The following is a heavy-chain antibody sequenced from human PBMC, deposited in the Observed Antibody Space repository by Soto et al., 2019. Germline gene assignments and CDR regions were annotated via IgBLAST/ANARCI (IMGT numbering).Heavy chain of an antibody. V-gene: IGHV3-53*01. CDR1: GFSGSAYY. CDR3: ARGYCGGTSCLEFPQPNGMDV. CDR2: MYRAGTI. Sequence: GVSLRLSGSASGFSGSAYYMTWVRQSPGKGLEWRSNMYRAGTIYCSYSVKGRFTISRCDSRNTLYLHLPNIRAEDPAVYHRARGYCGGTSCLEFPQPNGMDVWGPGTTVTVSS. D-gene: IGHD2-21*01. J-gene: IGHJ6*02.